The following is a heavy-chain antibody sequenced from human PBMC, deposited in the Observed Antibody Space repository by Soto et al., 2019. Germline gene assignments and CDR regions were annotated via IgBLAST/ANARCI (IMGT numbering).Heavy chain of an antibody. CDR2: IYWNDDK. Sequence: SGPTLVNPTQTLTLTCTFSGFSLSTSGVGVGWIRQPPGKALEWLALIYWNDDKRYSPSLKSRLTITKDTSKNQVVLTMTNMDPVDTATYYCAHRGPHCSGGSCYSWDYYYYGMDVLGQGTTVTVSS. CDR3: AHRGPHCSGGSCYSWDYYYYGMDV. J-gene: IGHJ6*02. CDR1: GFSLSTSGVG. V-gene: IGHV2-5*01. D-gene: IGHD2-15*01.